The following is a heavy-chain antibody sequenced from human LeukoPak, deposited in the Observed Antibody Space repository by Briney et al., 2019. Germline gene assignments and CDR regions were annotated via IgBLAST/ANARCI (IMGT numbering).Heavy chain of an antibody. CDR3: VRGNSSPRGFFDY. CDR2: VNRNGDGT. V-gene: IGHV3-20*01. Sequence: GGSLRLSCAASGFTLGDYGISSVRQAPGKGLEWVAGVNRNGDGTAYGASVKGRFTISRDNAKKSLVLQMDSLRAEDTARYHCVRGNSSPRGFFDYWGQGTLVTVSS. J-gene: IGHJ4*02. CDR1: GFTLGDYG. D-gene: IGHD2-2*01.